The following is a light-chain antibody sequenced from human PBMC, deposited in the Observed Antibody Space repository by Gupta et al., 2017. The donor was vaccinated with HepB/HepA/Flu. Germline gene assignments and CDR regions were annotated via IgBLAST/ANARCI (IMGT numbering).Light chain of an antibody. J-gene: IGLJ3*02. CDR2: STT. CDR3: VLYMGSGIWV. Sequence: QTVVTQEPSFSVSPGGTVTLTCGLSSGSVSTSYYPSWYQQTPGQAPRTLIYSTTTRSSGVPDRFSGSIHGNKAALTITGAQADDESDYYCVLYMGSGIWVFGGGTKLTVL. CDR1: SGSVSTSYY. V-gene: IGLV8-61*01.